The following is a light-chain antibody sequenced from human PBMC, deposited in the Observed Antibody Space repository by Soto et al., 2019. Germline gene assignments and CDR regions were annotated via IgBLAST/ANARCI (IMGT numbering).Light chain of an antibody. V-gene: IGLV1-44*01. CDR1: SSNIGSNT. Sequence: QSVLTQPPSASGTPGQRVTLSCSGSSSNIGSNTVNWYQQLPGPAPKLLIYSNNQRPSGVPDRFSGSKSGTSASLAISGLQSEDEAEYYGAAWDDSLKAVVFGGGTKLTVL. J-gene: IGLJ2*01. CDR3: AAWDDSLKAVV. CDR2: SNN.